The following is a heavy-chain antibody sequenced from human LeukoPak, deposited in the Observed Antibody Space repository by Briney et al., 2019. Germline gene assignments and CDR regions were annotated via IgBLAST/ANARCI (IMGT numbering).Heavy chain of an antibody. CDR1: GFTFSTFA. CDR3: TKDPNGDYVGAFDL. Sequence: PGGSLRLSCAASGFTFSTFAMTWVRQAPGKGLEWVSSITGTHYTTYNTDSVKGRFTISRDNSKNTLYLQMNSLRADDTAVYYCTKDPNGDYVGAFDLWGQGTLVTVSS. D-gene: IGHD4-17*01. V-gene: IGHV3-23*01. J-gene: IGHJ5*02. CDR2: ITGTHYTT.